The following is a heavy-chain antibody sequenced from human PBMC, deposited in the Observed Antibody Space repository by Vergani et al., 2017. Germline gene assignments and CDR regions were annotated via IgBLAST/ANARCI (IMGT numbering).Heavy chain of an antibody. V-gene: IGHV4-39*07. CDR2: IYYSGST. D-gene: IGHD6-19*01. CDR3: ARAGIAVAGSFDY. Sequence: QVQLQESGPGLVKPSETLSLTCTVSGGSISSSSYYWGWIRQPPGKGLEGIGSIYYSGSTYYNPSLKSRVTISVDTSKNQFSLKLSSVTAADTAVYYCARAGIAVAGSFDYWGQGTLVTVSS. CDR1: GGSISSSSYY. J-gene: IGHJ4*02.